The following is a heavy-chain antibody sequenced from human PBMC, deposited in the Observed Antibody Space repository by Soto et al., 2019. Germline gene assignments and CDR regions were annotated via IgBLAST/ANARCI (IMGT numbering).Heavy chain of an antibody. CDR3: AKATGGQCIGDHCYALDF. CDR1: GFTFTNYA. D-gene: IGHD2-15*01. CDR2: VIGTGIDT. J-gene: IGHJ4*02. Sequence: EVQLLESGGGLVQPGGSLRLSCAASGFTFTNYAMNWVRHSPGKGLEWVSSVIGTGIDTYHAASAKGRFTISRDNSRNTMYLEMNRLRSEDTAMYHCAKATGGQCIGDHCYALDFWGQGILVTVS. V-gene: IGHV3-23*01.